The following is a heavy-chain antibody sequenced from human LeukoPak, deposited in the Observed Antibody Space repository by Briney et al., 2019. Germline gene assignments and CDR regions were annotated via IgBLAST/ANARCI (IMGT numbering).Heavy chain of an antibody. V-gene: IGHV4-39*07. CDR2: IYYSGST. J-gene: IGHJ3*02. CDR1: GGSISSSSYY. Sequence: SETLSLTCTVSGGSISSSSYYWGWIRQPPGKGLEWIGSIYYSGSTYYNPSLKSRVTISVDTSKNQFSLKLSSVTAADTAVYYCARETALKSGAFDIWGQGTMVTVSS. D-gene: IGHD1-14*01. CDR3: ARETALKSGAFDI.